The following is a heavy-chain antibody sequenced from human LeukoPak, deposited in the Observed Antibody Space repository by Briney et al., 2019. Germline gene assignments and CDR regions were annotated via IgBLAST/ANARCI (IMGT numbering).Heavy chain of an antibody. V-gene: IGHV6-1*01. CDR1: GDSVSSNSAA. Sequence: SQTLSLTCAISGDSVSSNSAAWNWIRQSPSRGLEWLGRTYYKSKWYNDYAVSVKSRITINPDTSKNQFSLQLNSVTPEDTAVYYCARDIFGGASSQWGYYYGMDVWGQGTTVTVSS. D-gene: IGHD3-16*01. CDR3: ARDIFGGASSQWGYYYGMDV. J-gene: IGHJ6*02. CDR2: TYYKSKWYN.